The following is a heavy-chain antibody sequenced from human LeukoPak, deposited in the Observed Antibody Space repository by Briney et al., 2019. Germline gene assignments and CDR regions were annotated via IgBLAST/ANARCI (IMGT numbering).Heavy chain of an antibody. CDR1: GFTFGNYD. Sequence: PGGSLRLPCAASGFTFGNYDMHWVRQTTGKGLEWVSAIGTAGDTYYPGSVKGRFTISRENAKNSLYLQMNSLRAGDTAVYYCARDYYYGMDVWGQGTTVTVSS. J-gene: IGHJ6*02. CDR3: ARDYYYGMDV. CDR2: IGTAGDT. V-gene: IGHV3-13*01.